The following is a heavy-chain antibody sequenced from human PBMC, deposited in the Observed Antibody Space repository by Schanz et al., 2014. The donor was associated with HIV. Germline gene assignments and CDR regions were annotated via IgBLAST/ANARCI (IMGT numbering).Heavy chain of an antibody. V-gene: IGHV3-33*08. CDR2: ISYDGSNK. J-gene: IGHJ2*01. Sequence: QVQLVESGGGVVQPGRSLRLSCSASGFTFSSNGMHWVRQAPGKGLEWVAIISYDGSNKDYADSVKGRFTISRDNSKNTLYVQMNSLRAEDTAVYYCALSRPSGYGGSWYFDLWGRGTLVAVSS. CDR3: ALSRPSGYGGSWYFDL. D-gene: IGHD2-15*01. CDR1: GFTFSSNG.